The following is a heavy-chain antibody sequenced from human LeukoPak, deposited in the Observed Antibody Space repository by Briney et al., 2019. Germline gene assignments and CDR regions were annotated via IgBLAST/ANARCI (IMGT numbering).Heavy chain of an antibody. V-gene: IGHV3-30*18. CDR3: AKYSIPAVLYYYYMDV. J-gene: IGHJ6*03. D-gene: IGHD2-2*02. CDR2: ISYDGSTK. CDR1: GFTSSSYG. Sequence: GGSLRLSCAASGFTSSSYGMHWVRQAPGKGLEWVAVISYDGSTKYYADSVKGRFTISRDNSKNTLYLQMNSLRAEDTAVYYCAKYSIPAVLYYYYMDVWGKGTTVTVSS.